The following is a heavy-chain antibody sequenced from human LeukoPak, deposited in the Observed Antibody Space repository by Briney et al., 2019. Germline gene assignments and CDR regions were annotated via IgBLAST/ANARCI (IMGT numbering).Heavy chain of an antibody. D-gene: IGHD3-22*01. CDR3: AKEQDYYDSSGYYDY. CDR1: GFTFSSYG. V-gene: IGHV3-30*18. J-gene: IGHJ4*02. Sequence: GGSLRLSCAAPGFTFSSYGMHWVRQAPGKGLEWVAVISYDGSNKYYADSVKGRFTISRDNSKNTLYLQMNSLRAEDTAVYYCAKEQDYYDSSGYYDYWGQGTLVTVSS. CDR2: ISYDGSNK.